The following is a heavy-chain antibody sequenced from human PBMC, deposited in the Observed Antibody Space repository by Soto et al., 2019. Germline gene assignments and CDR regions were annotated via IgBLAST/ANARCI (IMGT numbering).Heavy chain of an antibody. CDR2: ISAHNGNT. J-gene: IGHJ4*02. CDR3: ARGWYGDY. CDR1: GYTFTSYG. D-gene: IGHD2-15*01. Sequence: QVHLVQSGAEVKKPGASVKVSCKASGYTFTSYGITWVRQAPGQGLEWMGWISAHNGNTDYAQKLQGRVIVTRDTSTSTADMELRSLRSDDTAVYYCARGWYGDYWGQGALVTVSS. V-gene: IGHV1-18*01.